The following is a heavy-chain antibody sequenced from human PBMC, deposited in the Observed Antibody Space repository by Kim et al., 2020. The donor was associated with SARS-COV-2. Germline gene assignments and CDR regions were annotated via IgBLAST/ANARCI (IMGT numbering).Heavy chain of an antibody. CDR3: TTDPYYYDSSGYYSYYYYGMDV. V-gene: IGHV3-15*01. CDR1: GFTFSNAW. J-gene: IGHJ6*02. CDR2: IKSKTDGGTT. D-gene: IGHD3-22*01. Sequence: GGSLRLSCAASGFTFSNAWMSWVRQAPGKGLEWVGRIKSKTDGGTTDYAAPVKGRFTISRDDSKNTLYLQMNSLKTEDTAVYYCTTDPYYYDSSGYYSYYYYGMDVWGQGTTVTVSS.